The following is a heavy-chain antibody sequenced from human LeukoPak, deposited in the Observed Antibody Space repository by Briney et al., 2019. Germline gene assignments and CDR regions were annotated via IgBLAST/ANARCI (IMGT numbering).Heavy chain of an antibody. CDR3: ARTVTRITIFGAPNNWFDP. J-gene: IGHJ5*02. CDR1: GYTFTSHY. CDR2: INPSGGST. Sequence: GASVKVSCKASGYTFTSHYMHWVRQAPGQGLEWMGIINPSGGSTSYAQKFQGRVTMTRDTSTSTVYMELSSLRSEDTAVYYCARTVTRITIFGAPNNWFDPWGQGTLVTVSS. V-gene: IGHV1-46*01. D-gene: IGHD3-3*01.